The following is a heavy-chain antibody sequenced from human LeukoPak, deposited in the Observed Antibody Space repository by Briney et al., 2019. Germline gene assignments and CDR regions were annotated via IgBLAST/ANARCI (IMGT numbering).Heavy chain of an antibody. CDR1: GYTFTGYY. V-gene: IGHV1-2*06. Sequence: VASVKVSCKASGYTFTGYYMHWVRQAPGQGLEWMGRINPNSGGTNYAQKFQGRVTMTRDASISTAYKELSRLRSDDTAVYYCARTVLRYFDWLPLIDYWGQGTLVTVSS. D-gene: IGHD3-9*01. CDR2: INPNSGGT. J-gene: IGHJ4*02. CDR3: ARTVLRYFDWLPLIDY.